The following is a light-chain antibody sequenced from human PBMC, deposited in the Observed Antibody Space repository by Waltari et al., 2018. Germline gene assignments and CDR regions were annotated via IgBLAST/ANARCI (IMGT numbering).Light chain of an antibody. CDR2: AAS. CDR3: QHYNDWPLT. V-gene: IGKV3-15*01. Sequence: EIVMTQSPATLSVSPGVRATLSCRASQSISTNLAWYQQKPVQAPRLLIYAASTRATGIPARFSGSGSGTDFTLIISSLQSEDFAVYLCQHYNDWPLTFGGGTKVEIK. J-gene: IGKJ4*01. CDR1: QSISTN.